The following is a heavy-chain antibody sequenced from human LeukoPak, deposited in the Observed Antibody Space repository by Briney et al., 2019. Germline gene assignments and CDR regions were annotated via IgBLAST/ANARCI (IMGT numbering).Heavy chain of an antibody. V-gene: IGHV4-4*02. Sequence: SGTLSLTCAVSGGSISSSNWWSWVRQPPGKGLEWIGEIYHSGSTNYNPSLKSRVTISVDTSKNQFSLKLSSVTAADTAVYYCAREGLDNWNYGGIFYYYYYMDVWGKGTTVTVSS. D-gene: IGHD1-7*01. CDR3: AREGLDNWNYGGIFYYYYYMDV. CDR2: IYHSGST. J-gene: IGHJ6*03. CDR1: GGSISSSNW.